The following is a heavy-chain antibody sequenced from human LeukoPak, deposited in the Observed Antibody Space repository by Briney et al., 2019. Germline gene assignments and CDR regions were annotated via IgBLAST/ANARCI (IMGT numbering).Heavy chain of an antibody. CDR2: FDPEEGKT. CDR3: TIWGNNWNYALDNFDY. V-gene: IGHV1-24*01. Sequence: ASVKVSCKVSGYTLSELSMHWVRQAPGKGLEWMGGFDPEEGKTIYAQKFQGRVTMTEDTSIDTAYMELSSLRSEDTAVYYCTIWGNNWNYALDNFDYWGQGALVTVSS. CDR1: GYTLSELS. D-gene: IGHD1-7*01. J-gene: IGHJ4*02.